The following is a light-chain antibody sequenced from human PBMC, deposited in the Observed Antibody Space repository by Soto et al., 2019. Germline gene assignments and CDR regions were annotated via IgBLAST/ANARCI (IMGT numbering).Light chain of an antibody. CDR1: QSISSW. CDR2: TAS. CDR3: QEYNSDSGLT. J-gene: IGKJ4*01. V-gene: IGKV1-5*03. Sequence: DIQMTQSPSTLSASVGDRVTITCRASQSISSWLAWYQQKPGKAPKLLIYTASNLVSGVPSRFSGSGSGTEFTLTISSRQPDDFATYYCQEYNSDSGLTFGGGTKVEIK.